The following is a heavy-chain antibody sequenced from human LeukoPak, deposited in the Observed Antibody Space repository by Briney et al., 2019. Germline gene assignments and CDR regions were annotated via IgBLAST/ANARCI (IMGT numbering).Heavy chain of an antibody. D-gene: IGHD4-17*01. CDR3: AKRKYYGDYAATFDY. V-gene: IGHV3-23*01. J-gene: IGHJ4*02. CDR1: GFTFSSYA. Sequence: GGSLRLSCAASGFTFSSYAMSWVRQAPAKGLEWVSAISGSGGSTYYADSVKGRFTISRDNSKNTLYLQMNSLRAEDTAVYYCAKRKYYGDYAATFDYWGQGTLVTVSS. CDR2: ISGSGGST.